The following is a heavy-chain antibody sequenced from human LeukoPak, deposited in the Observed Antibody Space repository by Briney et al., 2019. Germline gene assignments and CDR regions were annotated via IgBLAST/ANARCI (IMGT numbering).Heavy chain of an antibody. Sequence: NSGGSLRLSCAASGFTFSSYGMHWVRQAPGKGLEWVSSISSSSSYIYYADSVKGRFTISRDNAKNSLYLQMNSLRAEDTAVYYCVRVVTHAFDIWGQGTMVTVSS. V-gene: IGHV3-21*01. J-gene: IGHJ3*02. CDR1: GFTFSSYG. D-gene: IGHD4-23*01. CDR2: ISSSSSYI. CDR3: VRVVTHAFDI.